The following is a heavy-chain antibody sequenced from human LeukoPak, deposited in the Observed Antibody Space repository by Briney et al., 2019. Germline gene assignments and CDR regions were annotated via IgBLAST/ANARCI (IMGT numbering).Heavy chain of an antibody. CDR2: IYYSGST. CDR1: GGSISSYY. J-gene: IGHJ4*02. V-gene: IGHV4-59*01. D-gene: IGHD3-9*01. CDR3: ARAFDDILTGYYALDY. Sequence: SETLSLTCTVSGGSISSYYWSWIRQPPGKGLEWIGYIYYSGSTNYNPPLKSRVTISVDTSKNQFSLKLSSVTAADTAVYYCARAFDDILTGYYALDYWGQGTLVTVSS.